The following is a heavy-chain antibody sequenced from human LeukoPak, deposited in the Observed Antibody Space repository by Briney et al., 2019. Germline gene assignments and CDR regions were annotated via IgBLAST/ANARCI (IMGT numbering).Heavy chain of an antibody. CDR1: GGSMSSYY. V-gene: IGHV4-59*08. CDR3: ARRDSSVWYLDY. Sequence: SETLSLTCNVSGGSMSSYYWSWIRQTPGKGLEWIGYIYYSGSTNNNPSLKSRVTISIDTSKNQFSLRLSSVTAADTAIYYCARRDSSVWYLDYWGQEPWSPSPQ. D-gene: IGHD6-19*01. J-gene: IGHJ4*01. CDR2: IYYSGST.